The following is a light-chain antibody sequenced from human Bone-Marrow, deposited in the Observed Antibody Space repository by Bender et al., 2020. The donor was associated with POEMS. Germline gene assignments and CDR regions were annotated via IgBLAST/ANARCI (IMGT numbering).Light chain of an antibody. J-gene: IGLJ1*01. CDR2: EVS. CDR1: SSDLGSYDL. V-gene: IGLV2-23*02. CDR3: CSYAGSSIVGYV. Sequence: QSALTQPRSVSGSPGQSVTISCTETSSDLGSYDLVSWYQQHPGKAPKLIIYEVSKRPSGISHRFSGSKSGKTASLTISGLQAEDEADYYCCSYAGSSIVGYVFGTGTKVTVL.